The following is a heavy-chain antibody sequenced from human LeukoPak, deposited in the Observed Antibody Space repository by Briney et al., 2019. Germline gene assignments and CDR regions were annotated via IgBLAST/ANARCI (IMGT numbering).Heavy chain of an antibody. Sequence: ASVKVSCKASGYTFTSYGISWVRQAPGQGLEWMGWISAYNGNTNYAQKLQGRVTMTTDTSTSTAYMELRSLRSDDTAVYHCARDLPYYYDSSGYYPRLDYWGQGTLVTVSS. CDR1: GYTFTSYG. D-gene: IGHD3-22*01. CDR3: ARDLPYYYDSSGYYPRLDY. CDR2: ISAYNGNT. V-gene: IGHV1-18*01. J-gene: IGHJ4*02.